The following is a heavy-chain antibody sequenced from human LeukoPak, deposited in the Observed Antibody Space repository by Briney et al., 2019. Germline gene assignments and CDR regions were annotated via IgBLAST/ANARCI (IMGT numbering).Heavy chain of an antibody. D-gene: IGHD3-22*01. J-gene: IGHJ4*02. CDR3: ARDLFDSSADY. Sequence: PGGSLRLSRAASGFLFSGYDMSWVRQAPGKGLEWVSYTTSSSTTLYYADSVKGRFTISRDNAKNSLYLQMSSLRDEDTAVYYCARDLFDSSADYWGQGTLVTVSS. CDR1: GFLFSGYD. V-gene: IGHV3-48*02. CDR2: TTSSSTTL.